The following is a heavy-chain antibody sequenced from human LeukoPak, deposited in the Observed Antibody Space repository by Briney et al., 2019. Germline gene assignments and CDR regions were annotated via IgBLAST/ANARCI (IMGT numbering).Heavy chain of an antibody. CDR1: GFTFDDYA. V-gene: IGHV3-9*01. J-gene: IGHJ6*02. CDR2: ISWNSGSI. CDR3: AKVKAYGMDV. Sequence: PGGSLRLSCAASGFTFDDYAMHWVRQAPGKGLEWVSGISWNSGSIGYADSVKGRFTISRDNAKNSLYLQMSSLRAEGTALYYCAKVKAYGMDVWGQGTTVTVSS.